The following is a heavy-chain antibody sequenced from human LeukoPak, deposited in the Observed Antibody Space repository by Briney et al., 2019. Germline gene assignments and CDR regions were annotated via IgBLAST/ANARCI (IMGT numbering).Heavy chain of an antibody. CDR2: ISSSSSNI. V-gene: IGHV3-48*04. Sequence: GGSLRLTCAASGFAFNTYSIDWVRQAPGKGLEWFSYISSSSSNIYYADSVMGRFTISRDNANNLVFLQMNSLRAEDTAVYYCAKDAALILNYFDCWGQGTLVTVSS. CDR1: GFAFNTYS. CDR3: AKDAALILNYFDC. D-gene: IGHD2-8*01. J-gene: IGHJ4*02.